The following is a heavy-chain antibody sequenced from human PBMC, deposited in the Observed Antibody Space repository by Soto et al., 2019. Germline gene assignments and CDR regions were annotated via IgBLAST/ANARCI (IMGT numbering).Heavy chain of an antibody. Sequence: SDTLSLTYTDSGCSISISSYYLGWIPQPPGKGLEWIGSIYYSGSTYYNPSLKSRVTISVDTSKNQFSLKLSSVTAADTAVYYCASPKIAFYNWFDPWGQGTLVTVS. D-gene: IGHD3-3*02. J-gene: IGHJ5*02. V-gene: IGHV4-39*01. CDR1: GCSISISSYY. CDR2: IYYSGST. CDR3: ASPKIAFYNWFDP.